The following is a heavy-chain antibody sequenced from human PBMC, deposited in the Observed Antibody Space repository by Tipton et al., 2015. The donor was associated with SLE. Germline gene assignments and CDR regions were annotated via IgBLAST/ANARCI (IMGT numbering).Heavy chain of an antibody. CDR1: GGSISRGGYY. V-gene: IGHV4-31*03. J-gene: IGHJ5*02. CDR2: ISDSGNT. Sequence: TLSLTCTVSGGSISRGGYYWSWIRQHPGKGLEWIGFISDSGNTYYNPSLKTRVTLSIDTSKNQFSLKLTSVTAADTAVYYCARHYGSITILEWSNWCVPWGQGPLVTVSS. CDR3: ARHYGSITILEWSNWCVP. D-gene: IGHD3-3*01.